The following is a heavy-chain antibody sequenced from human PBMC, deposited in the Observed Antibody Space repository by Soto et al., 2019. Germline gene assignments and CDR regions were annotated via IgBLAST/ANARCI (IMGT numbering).Heavy chain of an antibody. CDR3: ARHGGCSSTSCYPNWFDP. D-gene: IGHD2-2*01. CDR2: IYYSGST. J-gene: IGHJ5*02. CDR1: GGSISSSSYY. Sequence: QLQLQESGPGLVKPSETLSLSCTVSGGSISSSSYYWGWIRQPPGKGLEWIGSIYYSGSTYHNPSRKSRVTISVDTPKNQFSLKLSSVTAADTAVYYCARHGGCSSTSCYPNWFDPWGQGTLVTVSS. V-gene: IGHV4-39*01.